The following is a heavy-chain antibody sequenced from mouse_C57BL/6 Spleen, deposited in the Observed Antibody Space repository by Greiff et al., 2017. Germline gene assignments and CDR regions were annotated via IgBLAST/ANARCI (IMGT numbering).Heavy chain of an antibody. V-gene: IGHV5-17*01. J-gene: IGHJ4*01. D-gene: IGHD2-3*01. Sequence: EVQVVESGGGLVKPGGSLKLSCAASGFTFSDYGMHWVRQAPEKGLEWVAYISSGSSTTYYDETVKGRFTISRDNAKNTLFLQLTSLSSEDTAMYYCARAQAFDGYYDYAMDYWGQGTSVTVSS. CDR3: ARAQAFDGYYDYAMDY. CDR1: GFTFSDYG. CDR2: ISSGSSTT.